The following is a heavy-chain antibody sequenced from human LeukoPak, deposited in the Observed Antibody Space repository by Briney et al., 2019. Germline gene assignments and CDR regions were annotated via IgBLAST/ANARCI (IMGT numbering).Heavy chain of an antibody. CDR1: GFTFSSYG. J-gene: IGHJ4*02. D-gene: IGHD6-19*01. CDR3: AKSKGGAVAGTTRPFDY. Sequence: GGSLRLSCAASGFTFSSYGMHWVRQGPGKGLEWAAVISYDGSNKYYADSVKGRFTISRDNSKNTLYLQMNSLRAEDTAVYYCAKSKGGAVAGTTRPFDYWGQGTLVTVSS. CDR2: ISYDGSNK. V-gene: IGHV3-30*18.